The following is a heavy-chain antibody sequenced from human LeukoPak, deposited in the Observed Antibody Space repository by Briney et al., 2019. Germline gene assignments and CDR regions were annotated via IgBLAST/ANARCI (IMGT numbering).Heavy chain of an antibody. CDR3: AKDRLGYCSGGSCYSVDY. CDR2: ISGSGGST. Sequence: GGSLRLSCAASGFTFSSYAMSWVRQAPGKGLEWVSAISGSGGSTYYADSVKGRFTISRDNSKNTLYLQMNSLRAEDTAVYYCAKDRLGYCSGGSCYSVDYWGQGTLVTLSS. V-gene: IGHV3-23*01. J-gene: IGHJ4*02. CDR1: GFTFSSYA. D-gene: IGHD2-15*01.